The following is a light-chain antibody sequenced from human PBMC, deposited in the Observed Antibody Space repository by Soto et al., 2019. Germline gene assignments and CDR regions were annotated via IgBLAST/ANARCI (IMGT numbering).Light chain of an antibody. Sequence: QSALTQPASVSGSPGQSITISCTGTSSDVGGYNYVSWYQLHPGKAPKLMISEVTNRPSGVSSRFSGSKSGNTASLTISGLQADDEADYYCSSYTSNSNPYVFGPGTKLTVL. V-gene: IGLV2-14*01. CDR1: SSDVGGYNY. CDR3: SSYTSNSNPYV. J-gene: IGLJ1*01. CDR2: EVT.